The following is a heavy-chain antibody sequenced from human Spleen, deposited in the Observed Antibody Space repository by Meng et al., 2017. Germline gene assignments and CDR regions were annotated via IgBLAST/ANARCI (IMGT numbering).Heavy chain of an antibody. J-gene: IGHJ5*02. CDR1: GYTFTRYD. CDR2: MNPNSGNT. V-gene: IGHV1-8*01. D-gene: IGHD1-14*01. Sequence: VQLVQSWADVKRPGASVKVSCKASGYTFTRYDINWVRQATGQGLEWMGWMNPNSGNTGYAQKFQGRVTMTRNTSISTAYMELSSLRSEDTAVYYCARQRLTGNWFDPWGQGTLVTVSS. CDR3: ARQRLTGNWFDP.